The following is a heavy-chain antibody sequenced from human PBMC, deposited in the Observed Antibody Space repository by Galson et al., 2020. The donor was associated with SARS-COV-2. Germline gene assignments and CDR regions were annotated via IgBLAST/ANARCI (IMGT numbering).Heavy chain of an antibody. J-gene: IGHJ4*02. Sequence: ETSETLSLTCTVSGGSISSYYWSWIRQPPGKGLEWIGYIYYSGSTNYNPSLKSRVTILVDTSKNQFSLKLSSVTAADTAVYYCARGDTDYYDSSGYYYYFDYWGQGTLVTVSS. D-gene: IGHD3-22*01. CDR1: GGSISSYY. CDR3: ARGDTDYYDSSGYYYYFDY. V-gene: IGHV4-59*08. CDR2: IYYSGST.